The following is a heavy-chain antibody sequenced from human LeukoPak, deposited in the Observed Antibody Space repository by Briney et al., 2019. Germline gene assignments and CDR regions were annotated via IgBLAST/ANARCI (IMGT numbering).Heavy chain of an antibody. Sequence: PGGSLRLSCAASGFTFSSYGMSWVRQAPGKGLEWVSSISSSSSYIYYADSVKGRFTISRDNAKNSLYLQMNSLRAEDTAVYYCARGEDIVVVPVTFDAFDIWGQGTMVTVSS. CDR2: ISSSSSYI. CDR3: ARGEDIVVVPVTFDAFDI. CDR1: GFTFSSYG. J-gene: IGHJ3*02. D-gene: IGHD2-2*01. V-gene: IGHV3-21*01.